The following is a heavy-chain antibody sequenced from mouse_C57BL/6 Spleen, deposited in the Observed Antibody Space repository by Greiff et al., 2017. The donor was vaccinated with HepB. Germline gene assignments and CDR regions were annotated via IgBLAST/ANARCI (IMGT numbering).Heavy chain of an antibody. J-gene: IGHJ4*01. CDR3: ARFGTTVVDDAMDY. CDR2: IYPGSGNT. Sequence: QVQLKQSGAELVRPGASVKLSCKASGYTFTDYYINWVKQRPGQGLEWIARIYPGSGNTYYNEKFKGKATLTAEKSSSTAYMQLSSLTSEDSAVYFCARFGTTVVDDAMDYWGQGTSVTVSS. V-gene: IGHV1-76*01. D-gene: IGHD1-1*01. CDR1: GYTFTDYY.